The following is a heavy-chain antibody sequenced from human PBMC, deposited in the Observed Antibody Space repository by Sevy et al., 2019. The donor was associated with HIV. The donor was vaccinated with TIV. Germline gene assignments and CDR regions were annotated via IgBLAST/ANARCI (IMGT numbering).Heavy chain of an antibody. V-gene: IGHV3-21*01. D-gene: IGHD3-10*01. J-gene: IGHJ5*02. CDR1: GFTFSIYT. CDR3: ARSLGNYYGSGTYQEDWSDP. Sequence: GGSLRLSCAASGFTFSIYTMNWVRQAPGKGLEWVSSISSSSSYIYYTDSVKGRFSISRDNAKNALFLQMNSLRAEDTAVYYCARSLGNYYGSGTYQEDWSDPWGQGTLVTVSS. CDR2: ISSSSSYI.